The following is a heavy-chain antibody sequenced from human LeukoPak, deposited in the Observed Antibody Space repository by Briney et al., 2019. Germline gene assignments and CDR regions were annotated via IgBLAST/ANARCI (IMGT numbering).Heavy chain of an antibody. CDR1: GYTFISYG. CDR3: ARPNTEANGYYFDY. Sequence: GASVKVSCKAAGYTFISYGVSWVRQAPGQGLGWMGWISTYGGSRNYAQKLQGRVTVTTDTSTSTVYMELRSLRSDDTAVYYCARPNTEANGYYFDYWGQGTLVTVSS. CDR2: ISTYGGSR. J-gene: IGHJ4*02. V-gene: IGHV1-18*01. D-gene: IGHD5-18*01.